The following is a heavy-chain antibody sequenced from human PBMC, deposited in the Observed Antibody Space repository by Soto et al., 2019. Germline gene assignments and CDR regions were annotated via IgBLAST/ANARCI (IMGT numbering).Heavy chain of an antibody. J-gene: IGHJ5*02. V-gene: IGHV3-9*01. CDR3: TKDRVALIRGWFDT. Sequence: EAQLVESGGDLVQPGTSLRLSCAASGFTFDDYAMSWVRQVPGKGLEWVSGINWNSGTKGYADSVKGRFTISRDNAKNSLYLQMSRLLADDTALYYCTKDRVALIRGWFDTWGQGIQVTVAA. CDR2: INWNSGTK. D-gene: IGHD2-21*01. CDR1: GFTFDDYA.